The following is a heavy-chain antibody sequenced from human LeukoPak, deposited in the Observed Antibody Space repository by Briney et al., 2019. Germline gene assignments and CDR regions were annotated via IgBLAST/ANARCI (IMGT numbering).Heavy chain of an antibody. V-gene: IGHV5-51*01. CDR2: IYPGDSDT. J-gene: IGHJ5*02. CDR1: GYSFPNYW. Sequence: GESLKISCKGSGYSFPNYWIGWVRQMPGKGLEWMGIIYPGDSDTRYSPSFQDQVTISVDKSISTAYLQWSSLKASDTAMYYCARGPYAYTSSATLGSYNWFDPWGQGSLVTVFS. CDR3: ARGPYAYTSSATLGSYNWFDP. D-gene: IGHD2-2*02.